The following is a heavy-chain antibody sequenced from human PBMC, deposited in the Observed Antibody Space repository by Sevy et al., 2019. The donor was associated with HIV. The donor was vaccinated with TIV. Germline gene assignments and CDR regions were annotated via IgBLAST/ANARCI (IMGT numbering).Heavy chain of an antibody. J-gene: IGHJ6*02. D-gene: IGHD2-21*02. CDR3: ARASAGDRLDYYGMDV. V-gene: IGHV4-38-2*02. Sequence: SETLSLTCTVSGFSISSGYYWGWIRQSPEKGLEWIGNIYHSGRTYYKPSLKSRVTISADTSKNQFSLKLISVTAADTAVYYCARASAGDRLDYYGMDVWGQGTTVTVSS. CDR1: GFSISSGYY. CDR2: IYHSGRT.